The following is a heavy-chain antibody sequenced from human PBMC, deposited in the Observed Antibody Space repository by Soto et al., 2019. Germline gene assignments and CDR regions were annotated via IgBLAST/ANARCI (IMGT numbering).Heavy chain of an antibody. CDR3: ARGGPAYGDYALVHYYGMDV. J-gene: IGHJ6*02. Sequence: SETLSLTCTVSGGSISSYYWSWIRQPPGKGLEWIGYIYYSGSTNYNPSLKSRVTISVDTSKNQFSLKLSSVTAADTAVYYCARGGPAYGDYALVHYYGMDVWGQGTTVTVSS. CDR2: IYYSGST. V-gene: IGHV4-59*01. CDR1: GGSISSYY. D-gene: IGHD4-17*01.